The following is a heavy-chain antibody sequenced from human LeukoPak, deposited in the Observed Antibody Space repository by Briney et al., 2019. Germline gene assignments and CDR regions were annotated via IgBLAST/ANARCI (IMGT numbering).Heavy chain of an antibody. V-gene: IGHV4-59*08. Sequence: PSETLSLTCSVSGASIRSYYWSWIRQPPGKGLEWIGYIYYSGATNYNPSLKSRVTISVDTSKNQFSLKLSSVTAADTAVYYCARAWEVETLHDAFDIWGQGTMVTVSS. CDR2: IYYSGAT. CDR3: ARAWEVETLHDAFDI. J-gene: IGHJ3*02. CDR1: GASIRSYY. D-gene: IGHD4-23*01.